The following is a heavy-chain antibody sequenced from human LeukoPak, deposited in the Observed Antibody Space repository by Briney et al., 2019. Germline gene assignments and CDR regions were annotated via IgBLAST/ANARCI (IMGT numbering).Heavy chain of an antibody. CDR2: ISYSGTT. Sequence: SETLSLTCTVSGGSISSRPYYWGWVRQPPGKGLEWIGTISYSGTTYYSPSLKSRVTISLDTSKNQFSLKLSSVTAADTAVYYCARVSEYDILTGRHSHMDVWGKGTTVTVSS. J-gene: IGHJ6*03. CDR3: ARVSEYDILTGRHSHMDV. CDR1: GGSISSRPYY. D-gene: IGHD3-9*01. V-gene: IGHV4-39*07.